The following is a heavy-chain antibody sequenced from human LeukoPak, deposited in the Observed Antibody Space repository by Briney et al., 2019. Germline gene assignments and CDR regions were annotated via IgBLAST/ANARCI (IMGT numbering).Heavy chain of an antibody. CDR3: ARQSAFHDAFDI. J-gene: IGHJ3*02. CDR2: IYYSGST. V-gene: IGHV4-59*01. CDR1: GGSISSYY. Sequence: SETLSLTCTVSGGSISSYYWSWIRQPPGKGLEWIGYIYYSGSTNYNPSLKSRVTISVDTSKNQFSLKLSSVTAADTVVYYCARQSAFHDAFDIWGQGTMVTVSS.